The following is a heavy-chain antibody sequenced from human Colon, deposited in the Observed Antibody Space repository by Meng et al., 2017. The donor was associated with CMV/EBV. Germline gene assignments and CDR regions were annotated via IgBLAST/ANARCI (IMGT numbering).Heavy chain of an antibody. D-gene: IGHD5-18*01. CDR1: GFSFSNYS. J-gene: IGHJ5*02. CDR2: ITSSSGSI. CDR3: ARDLQLSS. V-gene: IGHV3-48*04. Sequence: GESLKISCAASGFSFSNYSMSWVRQAPGKGLEWVSSITSSSGSIYYADSVKGRFTIFRDNAKNSLHLEMNSLRAEDTAVYYCARDLQLSSWGQGTLVTVSS.